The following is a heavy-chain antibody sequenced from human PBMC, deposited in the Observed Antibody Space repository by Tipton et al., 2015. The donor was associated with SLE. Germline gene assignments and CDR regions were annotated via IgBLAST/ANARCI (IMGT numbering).Heavy chain of an antibody. J-gene: IGHJ4*02. D-gene: IGHD6-19*01. V-gene: IGHV4-34*01. CDR2: INQSGTT. CDR3: ARLPGSSGWFDY. CDR1: GGSFSGYY. Sequence: TLSLTCAVYGGSFSGYYWSWIRQPPGKGLEWIGEINQSGTTNYNPSLKSRVTISVDTSKNQFSLKLSSVTAADTAVYYCARLPGSSGWFDYWGQGTLVTVSS.